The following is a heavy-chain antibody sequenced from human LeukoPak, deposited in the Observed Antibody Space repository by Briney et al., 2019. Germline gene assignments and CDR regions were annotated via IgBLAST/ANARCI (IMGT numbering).Heavy chain of an antibody. CDR1: GGSISSSNW. D-gene: IGHD3-9*01. CDR3: ARAPYYDILTGPRLKGNRYFDY. CDR2: IYHSGST. V-gene: IGHV4-4*02. Sequence: PSETLSLTCAVSGGSISSSNWWSWVRQPPGKGLEWIGEIYHSGSTNYNPSLKSRVTISVDTSKNQFSLKLSSVTAADTAVYYCARAPYYDILTGPRLKGNRYFDYWGQGTLVTVSS. J-gene: IGHJ4*02.